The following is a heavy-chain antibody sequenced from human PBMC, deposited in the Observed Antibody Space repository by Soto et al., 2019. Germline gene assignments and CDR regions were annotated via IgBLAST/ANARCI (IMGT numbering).Heavy chain of an antibody. V-gene: IGHV4-59*01. CDR3: ARDLWGYCGTDCYPLDV. CDR2: MYNTGST. J-gene: IGHJ6*02. CDR1: GCSITGYY. Sequence: SDTLSLTCTVTGCSITGYYWSWIRQPPGKGLEWIGYMYNTGSTVYNPSFKSRVTISVDTSKNQFSLKLNSVTAADTAVYYCARDLWGYCGTDCYPLDVWGQGTTVT. D-gene: IGHD2-21*02.